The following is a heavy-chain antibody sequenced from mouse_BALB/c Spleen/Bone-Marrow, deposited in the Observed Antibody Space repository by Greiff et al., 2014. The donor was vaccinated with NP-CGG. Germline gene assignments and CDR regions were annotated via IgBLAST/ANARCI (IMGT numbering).Heavy chain of an antibody. Sequence: LVKTGASVKISCKASGYSFTGYYMHWVKQSHGKSLEWIGYISCYNGATSYNQKFKGKATFTVDTSSSTAYMQFNSLTSEDSAVYYCARGDGYYLDFDYSVQRTTPTVPS. J-gene: IGHJ2*01. CDR1: GYSFTGYY. CDR2: ISCYNGAT. CDR3: ARGDGYYLDFDY. V-gene: IGHV1S34*01. D-gene: IGHD2-3*01.